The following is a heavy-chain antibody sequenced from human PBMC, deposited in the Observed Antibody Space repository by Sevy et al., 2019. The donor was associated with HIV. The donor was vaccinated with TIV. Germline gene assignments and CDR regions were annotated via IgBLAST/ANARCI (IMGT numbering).Heavy chain of an antibody. Sequence: GGSLRLSCAASGFTFSSYWMSWVRQAPGKGLEWVANIKQDGSEKYYVDSVKGRFTISRENAKNSLYLQTNSLRAEDTAVYYCARDQGNTGIYYYYGMDVWGQGTTVTVSS. CDR2: IKQDGSEK. CDR1: GFTFSSYW. D-gene: IGHD3-10*01. CDR3: ARDQGNTGIYYYYGMDV. V-gene: IGHV3-7*01. J-gene: IGHJ6*02.